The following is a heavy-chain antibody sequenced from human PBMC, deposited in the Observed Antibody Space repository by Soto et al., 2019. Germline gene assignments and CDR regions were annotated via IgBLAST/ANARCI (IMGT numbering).Heavy chain of an antibody. CDR1: GYSISSGYY. J-gene: IGHJ4*02. CDR2: IYHSGST. Sequence: SETLSLTCAVSGYSISSGYYWGWIRQPPGKGLEWIGSIYHSGSTYYNPSLKSRVTISVDTSKNQFSLKLSSVTAADTAVYYCARSGVTMVVVAFDYWGQGTLVTVSS. D-gene: IGHD3-22*01. CDR3: ARSGVTMVVVAFDY. V-gene: IGHV4-38-2*01.